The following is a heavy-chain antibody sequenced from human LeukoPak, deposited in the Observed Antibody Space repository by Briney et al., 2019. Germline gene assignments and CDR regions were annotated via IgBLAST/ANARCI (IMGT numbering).Heavy chain of an antibody. Sequence: ASVKVSCKASGYTFTGYYMHWVRQAPGQGLEWMGRINPNSGGTNYAQKFQGRVTMTRDTSISTAYMELSRLRSDDTAVYYCARVKGSGSTTLDYWGQGTLVTVSS. CDR2: INPNSGGT. D-gene: IGHD3-10*01. V-gene: IGHV1-2*06. CDR3: ARVKGSGSTTLDY. J-gene: IGHJ4*02. CDR1: GYTFTGYY.